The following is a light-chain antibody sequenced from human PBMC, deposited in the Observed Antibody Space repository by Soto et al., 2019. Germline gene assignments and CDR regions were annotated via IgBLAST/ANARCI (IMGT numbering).Light chain of an antibody. CDR1: QSFSSSY. CDR3: QQYGTSPRT. Sequence: EIVLTQSPGTLSLSPGERATLSCRASQSFSSSYLAWYQQKPGQAPRLLIYETSSRATGIPDRFSGSGSQTDFTLTISRLEPEDFAVYYCQQYGTSPRTCGQGTKVDIK. J-gene: IGKJ1*01. V-gene: IGKV3-20*01. CDR2: ETS.